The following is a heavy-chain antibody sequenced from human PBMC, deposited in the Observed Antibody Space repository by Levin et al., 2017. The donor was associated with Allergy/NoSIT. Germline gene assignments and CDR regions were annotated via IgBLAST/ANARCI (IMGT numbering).Heavy chain of an antibody. CDR2: VSHDGST. D-gene: IGHD6-6*01. CDR3: ARLMPLAARRAFDS. Sequence: SQTLSLTCAVYGGSFTNYYWTWIRQLPGKGLEWIGEVSHDGSTNLNPSLKSRVTMSVDSSRNNFSLNMNSVTAADTAIYYWARLMPLAARRAFDSWGQGILATVSS. V-gene: IGHV4-34*01. J-gene: IGHJ4*02. CDR1: GGSFTNYY.